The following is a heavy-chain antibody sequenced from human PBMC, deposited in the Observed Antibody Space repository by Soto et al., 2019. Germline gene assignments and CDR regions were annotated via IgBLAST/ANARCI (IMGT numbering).Heavy chain of an antibody. Sequence: PSETLSLTCTVSRGSINSHYWSWIRQSPGKGLEYIGYISYSGSTNYNPSLKSRLTISVDTSKNQFSLKLNSVTAADTAVYYCARDLWGYCGTDCYPLDVWGQGTTVTVSS. CDR2: ISYSGST. CDR3: ARDLWGYCGTDCYPLDV. D-gene: IGHD2-21*02. CDR1: RGSINSHY. V-gene: IGHV4-59*11. J-gene: IGHJ6*02.